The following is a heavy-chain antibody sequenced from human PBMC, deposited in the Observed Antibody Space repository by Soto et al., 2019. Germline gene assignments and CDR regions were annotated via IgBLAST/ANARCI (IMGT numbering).Heavy chain of an antibody. CDR3: ATSVNSAMAFDY. V-gene: IGHV1-46*01. Sequence: ASVKVSCKASGYTFTHYYIHWLRQAPGQGLEWMGIINPNGGITTYAQKFRAGFTMTRDTSTSTVYLELSSLRSEDSAIYYCATSVNSAMAFDYWGQGTLVTVSS. CDR1: GYTFTHYY. J-gene: IGHJ4*02. D-gene: IGHD5-18*01. CDR2: INPNGGIT.